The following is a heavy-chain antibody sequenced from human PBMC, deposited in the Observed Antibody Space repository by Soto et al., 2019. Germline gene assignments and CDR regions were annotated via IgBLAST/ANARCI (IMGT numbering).Heavy chain of an antibody. CDR2: ISPIFGTA. V-gene: IGHV1-69*01. CDR1: GGTFSSYA. CDR3: ARNLATARPDRGYYYYGMDV. D-gene: IGHD6-6*01. Sequence: QVQLVQSGAEVKKPGSSVKVSCKASGGTFSSYAISWVRQAPGQGLEWMGGISPIFGTANYAQKFQGRVTITADESTSTAYMELSSLRSEDTAVYYCARNLATARPDRGYYYYGMDVWGQGTTVTVSS. J-gene: IGHJ6*02.